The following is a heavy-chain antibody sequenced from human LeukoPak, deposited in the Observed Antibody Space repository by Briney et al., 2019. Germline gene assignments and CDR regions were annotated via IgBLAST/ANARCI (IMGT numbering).Heavy chain of an antibody. J-gene: IGHJ4*02. CDR2: IYYSGDT. D-gene: IGHD6-13*01. Sequence: SETLSLTCVVSGDSISPYYWNWIRQSPGEGLEWIGYIYYSGDTNYNPSLKSRVTMSVDTSKNQFSLRLSSVTAADTAVYYCARSQQLIRTFDSWGQGTLVAVSS. V-gene: IGHV4-59*01. CDR1: GDSISPYY. CDR3: ARSQQLIRTFDS.